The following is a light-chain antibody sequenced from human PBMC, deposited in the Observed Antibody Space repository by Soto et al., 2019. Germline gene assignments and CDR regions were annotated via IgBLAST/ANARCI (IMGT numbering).Light chain of an antibody. J-gene: IGKJ4*01. CDR1: QSVSSSF. CDR2: GAS. CDR3: QQYDSSPLT. V-gene: IGKV3-20*01. Sequence: EIVLTQSPGTLSLSPGERATLSCRASQSVSSSFLAWYQQKPGQAPRLLIYGASCRATGIPDRFSGSGSGTDFTLTISRLGPEDFAVYYCQQYDSSPLTFGGGTKVEIK.